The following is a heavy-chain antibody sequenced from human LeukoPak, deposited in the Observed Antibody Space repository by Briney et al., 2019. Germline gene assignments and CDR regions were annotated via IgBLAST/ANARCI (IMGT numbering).Heavy chain of an antibody. Sequence: GGSLRLSCAASGFTFTTYWMSWVRQAPEKGLEWVANIKEDGSEIHYVDSVKGRFTISRDNVKNSLYLQMNSLRVEDTAIYYCARDRSDFSLLYHYFYMDVWGKGTTVTVSS. D-gene: IGHD3-3*01. CDR2: IKEDGSEI. J-gene: IGHJ6*03. CDR1: GFTFTTYW. V-gene: IGHV3-7*01. CDR3: ARDRSDFSLLYHYFYMDV.